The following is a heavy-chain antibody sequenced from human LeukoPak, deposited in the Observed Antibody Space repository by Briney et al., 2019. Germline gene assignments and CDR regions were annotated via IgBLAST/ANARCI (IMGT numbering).Heavy chain of an antibody. CDR1: GFSFSSYA. V-gene: IGHV3-23*01. CDR2: ISGSGGST. Sequence: PGGSLRLSCAASGFSFSSYAMSWVRQAPGKGLEWVSAISGSGGSTYYADSVKGRFTISRDNSKNTLYLQMNSLRAEDTAVYYCAKLLTGYYYYFDYWGQGTLVTVSS. J-gene: IGHJ4*02. CDR3: AKLLTGYYYYFDY. D-gene: IGHD3-9*01.